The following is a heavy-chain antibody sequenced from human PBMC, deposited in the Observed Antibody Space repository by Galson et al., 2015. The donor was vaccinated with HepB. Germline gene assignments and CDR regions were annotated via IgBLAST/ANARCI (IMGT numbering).Heavy chain of an antibody. CDR3: ARILGTSAVDY. CDR1: GFSLSTAGIS. D-gene: IGHD1-7*01. V-gene: IGHV2-70*11. CDR2: IDWDGIK. J-gene: IGHJ4*02. Sequence: PALVKPTQTLTLTCTFSGFSLSTAGISMIWIRQPPGKALEWLARIDWDGIKYYNTSLRSRLTISKDTSRNQVVLRVINVDPVDTATYYCARILGTSAVDYWGQGTLVTVSS.